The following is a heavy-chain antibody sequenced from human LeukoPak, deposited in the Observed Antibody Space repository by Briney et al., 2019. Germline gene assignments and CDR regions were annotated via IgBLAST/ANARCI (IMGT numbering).Heavy chain of an antibody. Sequence: LRLSCAASGFTFTSYSMNWVRQPPGKGLEWIGSIYYSGSTYYNPSLKSRVTVSVDTSKNEFSLKLSSVTGADTAVYYCARAGQYHYNSAGYFPDYWGQGTLVTVSS. CDR3: ARAGQYHYNSAGYFPDY. D-gene: IGHD3-22*01. CDR1: GFTFTSYS. V-gene: IGHV4-30-4*08. CDR2: IYYSGST. J-gene: IGHJ4*02.